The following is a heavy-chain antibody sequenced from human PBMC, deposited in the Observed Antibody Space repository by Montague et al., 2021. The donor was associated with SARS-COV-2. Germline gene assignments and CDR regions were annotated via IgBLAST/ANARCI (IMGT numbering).Heavy chain of an antibody. CDR2: IYYSGST. CDR3: AMRGGALDAFDI. CDR1: GGSIRTSSYY. V-gene: IGHV4-39*01. Sequence: SETLSLTCTVSGGSIRTSSYYWGWIRQPPGKGLDWIGGIYYSGSTYYNPSLKSRVTISVDTSKNQFSLKLSSVTAADTAVYYCAMRGGALDAFDIWGQGTMVTVSS. D-gene: IGHD4-17*01. J-gene: IGHJ3*02.